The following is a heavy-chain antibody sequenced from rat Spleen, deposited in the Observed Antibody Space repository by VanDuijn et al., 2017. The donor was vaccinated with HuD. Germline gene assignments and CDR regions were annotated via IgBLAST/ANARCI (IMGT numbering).Heavy chain of an antibody. CDR1: GFTFSDYG. CDR3: ARQNWPYYFDY. J-gene: IGHJ2*01. D-gene: IGHD5-1*01. V-gene: IGHV5-29*01. CDR2: FSHDGSST. Sequence: EVQLVESGGGLVQPGRSLKLSCAASGFTFSDYGMTWVRQAPTQGLEWVATFSHDGSSTYYRDSVKGRFTISRDNAKSTLYLQMDSLRSEDTATYYCARQNWPYYFDYWGQGVMVTVSS.